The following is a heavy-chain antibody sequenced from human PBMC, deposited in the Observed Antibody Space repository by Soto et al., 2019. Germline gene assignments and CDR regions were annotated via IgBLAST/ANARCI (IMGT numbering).Heavy chain of an antibody. D-gene: IGHD1-26*01. CDR2: SSATGAGT. Sequence: GGSLRLSCAASGFTFRSYGMTWVRQAPGKGLEWVSFSSATGAGTYYADSVKGRFTISRDNSKNTLYLQMTSLRADDTAVYYCAKDRRAGGNYGFYSDFWGQGALVTVSS. V-gene: IGHV3-23*01. J-gene: IGHJ4*02. CDR3: AKDRRAGGNYGFYSDF. CDR1: GFTFRSYG.